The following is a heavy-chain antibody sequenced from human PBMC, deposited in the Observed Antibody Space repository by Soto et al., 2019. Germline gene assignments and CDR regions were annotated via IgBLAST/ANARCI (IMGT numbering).Heavy chain of an antibody. V-gene: IGHV3-30*18. Sequence: QVQLVESGGGVVQPGRSLRLSCAASGFTSSSFVIHWVRQAPGKGLEWLAVISSDGNNQYYADSVKGRFTISRDNSKNPLYLQVNSLRAEATAVYFCAKERGVLDAFDIWGQGTMVTVSS. J-gene: IGHJ3*02. CDR3: AKERGVLDAFDI. CDR2: ISSDGNNQ. CDR1: GFTSSSFV. D-gene: IGHD3-10*01.